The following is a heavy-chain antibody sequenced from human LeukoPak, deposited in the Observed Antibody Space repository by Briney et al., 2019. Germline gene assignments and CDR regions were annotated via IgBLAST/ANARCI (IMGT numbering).Heavy chain of an antibody. CDR2: ISYDGSNK. Sequence: PGGSLRLSCAASGFTFSSYAMHWVRQAPGKGLEWVAVISYDGSNKYYADSVKGRFTISRDNSKNTLYLQMNSLRAEDTAVYYGAREPPRYQLPYRYYYYGMDVWGQGTTVTVSS. J-gene: IGHJ6*02. CDR1: GFTFSSYA. D-gene: IGHD2-2*01. CDR3: AREPPRYQLPYRYYYYGMDV. V-gene: IGHV3-30-3*01.